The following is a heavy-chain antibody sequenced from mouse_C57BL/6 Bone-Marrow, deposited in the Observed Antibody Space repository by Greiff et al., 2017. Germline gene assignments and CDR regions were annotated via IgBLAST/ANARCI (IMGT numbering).Heavy chain of an antibody. Sequence: DVKLVESGGDLVKPGGSLKLSCAASGFTFSSYGMSWVRQTPDKRLEWVATISSGGSYTYYPDSVKGRFTISRDNAKHTLYLQMSSLKSEDTAMYYCARHPYWGQGTTLTVSS. CDR2: ISSGGSYT. CDR1: GFTFSSYG. V-gene: IGHV5-6*02. J-gene: IGHJ2*01. CDR3: ARHPY.